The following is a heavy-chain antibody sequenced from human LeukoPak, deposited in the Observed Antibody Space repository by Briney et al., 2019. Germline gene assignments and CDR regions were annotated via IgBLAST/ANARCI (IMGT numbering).Heavy chain of an antibody. CDR2: IYYSGST. V-gene: IGHV4-59*01. CDR1: GGSISSYY. D-gene: IGHD4-23*01. CDR3: ARDPRHGGVYNWFDP. Sequence: PSETLSLTCTVSGGSISSYYWSWIRQPPGKGLEWIGYIYYSGSTNYNPSLKSRVTISVDTSKNQFSLKLSSVTAADTAVYYCARDPRHGGVYNWFDPWGQGTLVTVSS. J-gene: IGHJ5*02.